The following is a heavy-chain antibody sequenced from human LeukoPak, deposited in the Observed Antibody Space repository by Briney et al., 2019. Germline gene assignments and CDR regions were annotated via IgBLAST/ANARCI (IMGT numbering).Heavy chain of an antibody. Sequence: SETLSLTCTVSGYSISSGYYWGWIRQPPGKGLEWIGSIYHSGSTYYNPSLKSRVTISVDTSKNQFSLKLSSVTAADTAVYYCASPLHVHTAMVPIAYWGQGTLVTVSS. CDR2: IYHSGST. CDR1: GYSISSGYY. V-gene: IGHV4-38-2*02. D-gene: IGHD5-18*01. CDR3: ASPLHVHTAMVPIAY. J-gene: IGHJ4*02.